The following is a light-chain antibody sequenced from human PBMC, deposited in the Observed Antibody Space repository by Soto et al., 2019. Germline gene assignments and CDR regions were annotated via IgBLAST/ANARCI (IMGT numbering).Light chain of an antibody. V-gene: IGKV1-39*01. J-gene: IGKJ4*01. CDR3: QHSYNTGLPT. Sequence: DIQMTQSPSSLSASGGDRVTITCRESQSISTYLSWYQQKPGKAPNLLIYAASTLQRGVPSRFSGSGSGTDFTLTISSLQPEDFANYYCQHSYNTGLPTFGGGTKVEIK. CDR2: AAS. CDR1: QSISTY.